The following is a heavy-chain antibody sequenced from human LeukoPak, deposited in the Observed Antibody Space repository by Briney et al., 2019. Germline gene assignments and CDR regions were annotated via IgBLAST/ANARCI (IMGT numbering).Heavy chain of an antibody. Sequence: PGGSLRLSCAAPGFTFSSYWMSWVRQAPGKGLEWVANIKQDGSEKYYVDSVKGRFTISRDNAKNSLYLQMNSLRAEDTAVYYCAREDKVVPAALGPYNWFDPWGQGTLVTVSS. CDR2: IKQDGSEK. V-gene: IGHV3-7*01. D-gene: IGHD2-2*01. CDR1: GFTFSSYW. J-gene: IGHJ5*02. CDR3: AREDKVVPAALGPYNWFDP.